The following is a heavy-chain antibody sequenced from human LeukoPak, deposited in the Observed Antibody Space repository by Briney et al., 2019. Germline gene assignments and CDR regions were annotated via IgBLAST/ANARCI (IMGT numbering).Heavy chain of an antibody. J-gene: IGHJ4*02. CDR1: GFTFSSYS. V-gene: IGHV3-21*01. CDR2: ISSSSSCI. CDR3: ARDGSATDYSDY. Sequence: GGSLRLSCAASGFTFSSYSMNWVRQAPGKGLEWVSSISSSSSCIYYAGSVKGRFTISRDNAKNSLYLQMNSLRAEDTAVYYCARDGSATDYSDYWGQGTLVTVSS. D-gene: IGHD1-26*01.